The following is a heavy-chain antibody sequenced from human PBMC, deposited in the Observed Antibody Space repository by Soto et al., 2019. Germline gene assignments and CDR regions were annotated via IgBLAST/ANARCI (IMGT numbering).Heavy chain of an antibody. Sequence: SDTLSLTCTFSVSSSIGFYWSLMRKSAGKGLEWIWRIYATGTNDYNPSLKSRVMISVDTSKKQFSLKLRSVTAADTAVYYCVRDGTKTLRDWFEHWGQG. CDR3: VRDGTKTLRDWFEH. V-gene: IGHV4-4*07. CDR2: IYATGTN. CDR1: VSSSIGFY. D-gene: IGHD1-1*01. J-gene: IGHJ5*02.